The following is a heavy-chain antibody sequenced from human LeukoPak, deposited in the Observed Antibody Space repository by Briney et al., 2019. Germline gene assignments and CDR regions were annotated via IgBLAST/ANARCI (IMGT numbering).Heavy chain of an antibody. CDR2: ISGSGGST. J-gene: IGHJ6*03. Sequence: AGGSLRLSCAASGFTFRNYGMSWVRQAPGKGLEWVSAISGSGGSTYNADSVKGRFTISRDNSKNTLYLQMNSLKSEDTGVYYCATVFQQRGYYYMDVWGKGTTVTVSS. V-gene: IGHV3-23*01. D-gene: IGHD6-13*01. CDR1: GFTFRNYG. CDR3: ATVFQQRGYYYMDV.